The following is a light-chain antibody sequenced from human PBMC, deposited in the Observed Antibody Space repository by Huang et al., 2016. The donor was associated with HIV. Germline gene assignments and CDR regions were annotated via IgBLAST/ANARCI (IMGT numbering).Light chain of an antibody. CDR2: WES. CDR3: QQYYSSPFT. CDR1: QTILHDSDSRNY. J-gene: IGKJ3*01. Sequence: DIVMTQSPDSLAVSLGERATINCKSSQTILHDSDSRNYLAWYQQKPGQPPKLLIHWESSRKSGVPDRFIGSGSGTDFTLTISSLQAEDVAVYYCQQYYSSPFTFGPGTNVDI. V-gene: IGKV4-1*01.